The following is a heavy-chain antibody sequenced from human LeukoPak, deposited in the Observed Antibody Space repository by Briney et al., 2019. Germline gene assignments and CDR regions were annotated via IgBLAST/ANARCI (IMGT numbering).Heavy chain of an antibody. D-gene: IGHD2-2*02. CDR2: INHSGST. CDR3: ARGGRIFCSSTSCYSDNWFDP. V-gene: IGHV4-34*01. CDR1: GGSFSGYY. Sequence: SETLSLTCAVYGGSFSGYYWSWIRQPPGKGLEWIGEINHSGSTNYNPSLKSRVTISVDTSKNQFSLKLSSVTAADTAVYYCARGGRIFCSSTSCYSDNWFDPWGQGTPVTVSS. J-gene: IGHJ5*02.